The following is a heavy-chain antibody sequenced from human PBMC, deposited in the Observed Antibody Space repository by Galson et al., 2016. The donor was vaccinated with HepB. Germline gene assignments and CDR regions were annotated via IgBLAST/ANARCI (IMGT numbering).Heavy chain of an antibody. V-gene: IGHV3-15*01. CDR1: GLTFSSAW. CDR2: SKSKSDGGTL. J-gene: IGHJ4*02. Sequence: SLRLSCAASGLTFSSAWMNWVRQAPGKGLEWVGRSKSKSDGGTLDYAAPVKGRFNISRDDSKNTLYLQMSSLKTEDTAVYYCYAAPSWGQGTLVTVSS. CDR3: YAAPS.